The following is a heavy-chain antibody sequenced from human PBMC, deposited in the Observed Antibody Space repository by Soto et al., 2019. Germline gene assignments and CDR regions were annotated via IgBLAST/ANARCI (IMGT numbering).Heavy chain of an antibody. CDR3: ARLPHNPEYYDFWSGSRNYYGMDV. Sequence: VGSLRLSCAASGFTFSSYGMHWVRQAPGKGLEWVAVIWYDGSNKYYADSVKGRFTISRDNSKNTLYLQMNSLRAEDTAVYYCARLPHNPEYYDFWSGSRNYYGMDVWGQGTTVTVSS. D-gene: IGHD3-3*01. CDR1: GFTFSSYG. V-gene: IGHV3-33*01. J-gene: IGHJ6*02. CDR2: IWYDGSNK.